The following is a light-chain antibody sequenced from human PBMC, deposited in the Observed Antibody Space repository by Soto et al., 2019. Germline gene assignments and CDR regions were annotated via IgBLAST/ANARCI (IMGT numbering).Light chain of an antibody. V-gene: IGKV3-20*01. Sequence: ESVLTQSPRTLSLSPGERATLSCRASQSVSSSYLAWYQQKPGQAPRLLIYGASSRATGIPNRFSGSGSGTDFTLTISRLEPEDFAVYYCQHYGSSLSITFGQGKRLEIK. CDR1: QSVSSSY. J-gene: IGKJ5*01. CDR3: QHYGSSLSIT. CDR2: GAS.